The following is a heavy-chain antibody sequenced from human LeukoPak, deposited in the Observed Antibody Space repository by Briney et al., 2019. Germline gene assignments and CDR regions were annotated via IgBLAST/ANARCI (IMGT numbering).Heavy chain of an antibody. CDR2: ISWSGGSI. D-gene: IGHD6-19*01. CDR3: AKDVRLAVAGSPGY. CDR1: GFTFDDYA. J-gene: IGHJ4*02. V-gene: IGHV3-9*01. Sequence: PGGSLRLSCAASGFTFDDYAMHWVRQAPGKGLEWVSGISWSGGSIGYADSVKGRFTISRDNAKNSLYLQMNSLRAEDTAFYYCAKDVRLAVAGSPGYWGQGTLVTVSS.